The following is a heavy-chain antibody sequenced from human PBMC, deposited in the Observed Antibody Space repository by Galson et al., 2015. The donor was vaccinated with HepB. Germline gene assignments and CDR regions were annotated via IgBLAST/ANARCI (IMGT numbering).Heavy chain of an antibody. D-gene: IGHD3-10*01. J-gene: IGHJ4*02. Sequence: SLILSCAGSGFTFNSYAMHWVRQAPGRGLEWVTVISYDGRVTYYTDSVKGRLTISRDDSKNTLYLQMNSLRGEDTAVYYCARDLVRGEPDYFDYWGQGTLVSVSS. CDR1: GFTFNSYA. V-gene: IGHV3-30*04. CDR3: ARDLVRGEPDYFDY. CDR2: ISYDGRVT.